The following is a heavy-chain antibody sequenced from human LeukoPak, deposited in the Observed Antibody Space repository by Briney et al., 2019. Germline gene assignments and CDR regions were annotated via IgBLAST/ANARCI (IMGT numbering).Heavy chain of an antibody. CDR1: GFTFSSYA. CDR3: AKLQWPSDY. CDR2: ISGSGVST. Sequence: GGSLRLSCAASGFTFSSYAMSWVRQAPGKGLEWVSGISGSGVSTYYADSVKGRFTISRDNSKNTLYLQMNSLRAEDTSVYYCAKLQWPSDYWGQGTLVTVSS. D-gene: IGHD4-11*01. V-gene: IGHV3-23*01. J-gene: IGHJ4*02.